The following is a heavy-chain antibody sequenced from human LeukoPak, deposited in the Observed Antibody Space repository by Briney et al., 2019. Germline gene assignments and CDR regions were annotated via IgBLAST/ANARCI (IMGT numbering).Heavy chain of an antibody. J-gene: IGHJ4*02. D-gene: IGHD6-13*01. Sequence: ASETLSLTCTVSGGSISSYYWSWIRQPPGKGLEWIGYIYYSGSTNYNPSLKSRVTISVDTSKNQFSLKLSSVTAADTAVYYCARRAAGHFDYWGQGTLVTVSS. CDR2: IYYSGST. V-gene: IGHV4-59*08. CDR1: GGSISSYY. CDR3: ARRAAGHFDY.